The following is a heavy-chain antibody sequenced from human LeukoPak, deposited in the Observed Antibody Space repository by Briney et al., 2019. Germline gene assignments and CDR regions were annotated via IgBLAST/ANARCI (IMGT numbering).Heavy chain of an antibody. D-gene: IGHD6-13*01. CDR2: MNPNSGNT. CDR1: GYTFTSYD. Sequence: ASLKVSCKASGYTFTSYDINWVRQATGQGLEWMGWMNPNSGNTGYAQKFQGRVTMTRNTSISTAYMELSSLRSEDTAVYYCARGPSEAAGLDYWGQGTLVTVSS. V-gene: IGHV1-8*01. CDR3: ARGPSEAAGLDY. J-gene: IGHJ4*02.